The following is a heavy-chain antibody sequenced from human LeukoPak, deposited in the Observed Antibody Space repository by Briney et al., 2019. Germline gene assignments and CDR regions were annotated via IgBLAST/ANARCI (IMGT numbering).Heavy chain of an antibody. Sequence: PGGSLRLSCAASGFTFSSYAMSWVRQAPGKGPEWVSAISGSGGNTYSADSVKGRFTISRDNSKNTVYLQMNILRAEDTAVYYCAKDRQIVGTTNFDYWGQGTLVTVSS. CDR1: GFTFSSYA. D-gene: IGHD1-26*01. V-gene: IGHV3-23*01. CDR2: ISGSGGNT. J-gene: IGHJ4*02. CDR3: AKDRQIVGTTNFDY.